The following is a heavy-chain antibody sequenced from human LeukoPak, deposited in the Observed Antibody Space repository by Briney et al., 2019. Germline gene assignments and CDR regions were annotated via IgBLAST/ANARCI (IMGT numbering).Heavy chain of an antibody. J-gene: IGHJ4*02. D-gene: IGHD2-2*01. V-gene: IGHV3-23*01. Sequence: GGSLRLSCAASGFTFSSYAMSWARQAPGKGLEWVSAISGSGGSKYYADSVKGRFTISRDNSKNTLYLQMNSLRAEDTAVYYCAKVCSTSCYAPDYWGQGTLVTVSS. CDR2: ISGSGGSK. CDR3: AKVCSTSCYAPDY. CDR1: GFTFSSYA.